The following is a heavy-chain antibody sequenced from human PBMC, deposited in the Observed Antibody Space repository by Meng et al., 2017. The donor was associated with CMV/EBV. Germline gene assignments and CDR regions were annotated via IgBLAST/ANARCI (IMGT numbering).Heavy chain of an antibody. CDR2: IYHSGST. Sequence: SETLSLTCTVSGYSTSSGYYWGWIRQPPGKGLEWIGSIYHSGSTYYNPSLKSRVTISVDTSKNKSSLKLSSVTAADTAVYYCASLIAARERNDYWGQGTLVTVSS. D-gene: IGHD6-6*01. CDR3: ASLIAARERNDY. V-gene: IGHV4-38-2*02. CDR1: GYSTSSGYY. J-gene: IGHJ4*02.